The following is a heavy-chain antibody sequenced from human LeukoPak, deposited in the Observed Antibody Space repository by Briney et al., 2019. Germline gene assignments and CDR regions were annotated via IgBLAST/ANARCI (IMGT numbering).Heavy chain of an antibody. V-gene: IGHV1-24*01. CDR2: FDPEDGET. CDR1: GYTLTELS. Sequence: ASVKVSCKVSGYTLTELSMHWVRQAPGKGLEWMGGFDPEDGETIYARKFQGRVTMTEDTSTDTAYMELSSLRSEDTALYYCATSLYYDFWSGGIRSQNWFDTWGQGTLVTVSS. J-gene: IGHJ5*02. D-gene: IGHD3-3*01. CDR3: ATSLYYDFWSGGIRSQNWFDT.